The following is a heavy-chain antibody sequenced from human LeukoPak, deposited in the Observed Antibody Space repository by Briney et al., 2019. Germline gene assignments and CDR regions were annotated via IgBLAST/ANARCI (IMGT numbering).Heavy chain of an antibody. V-gene: IGHV4-34*01. CDR2: INHSGST. D-gene: IGHD5-24*01. CDR3: ARGMKMATAPFDY. CDR1: GGSFSGYY. Sequence: SETLSLTCAVYGGSFSGYYWSWIRQPPGKGLEWIGEINHSGSTNYNPSLKSRLIISVDTSKNQFSLKLSSVTAADTAVYYCARGMKMATAPFDYWGQGALVTVSS. J-gene: IGHJ4*02.